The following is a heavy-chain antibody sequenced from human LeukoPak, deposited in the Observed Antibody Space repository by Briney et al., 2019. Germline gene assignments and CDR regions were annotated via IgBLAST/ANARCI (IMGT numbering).Heavy chain of an antibody. CDR2: ISTYNVNT. D-gene: IGHD2-8*01. CDR1: GYTFTSHG. CDR3: ARAGVLDY. J-gene: IGHJ4*02. V-gene: IGHV1-18*04. Sequence: ASVKVSCKASGYTFTSHGITWVRQAPGQGLEWMGWISTYNVNTNYAQKLQGRVTMTRDTSTSTVYMELSSLRSEDTAVYYCARAGVLDYWGQGTLVTVSS.